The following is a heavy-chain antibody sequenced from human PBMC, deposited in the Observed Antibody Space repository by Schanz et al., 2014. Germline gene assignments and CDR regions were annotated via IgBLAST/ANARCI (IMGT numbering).Heavy chain of an antibody. J-gene: IGHJ4*02. CDR3: AKDAAYYDSVIFPDH. CDR2: ISSGGTTI. D-gene: IGHD3-22*01. Sequence: EVQLVESGGGLVQPGGSVRLSCAASGFSLSIYWMSWVRQAPGKGLEWIAYISSGGTTIYYADSVKGRFTISRDNAKSTLYLQMNSLRAEDTAIYFCAKDAAYYDSVIFPDHWGQGTLVTVSA. V-gene: IGHV3-48*01. CDR1: GFSLSIYW.